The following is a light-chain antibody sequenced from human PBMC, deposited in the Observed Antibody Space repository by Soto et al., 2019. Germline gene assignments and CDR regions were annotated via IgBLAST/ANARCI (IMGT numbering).Light chain of an antibody. CDR3: QHYYSYSRT. CDR2: AAS. J-gene: IGKJ1*01. Sequence: DIQMTQSPSSLSASVGDRVTITCRASQSISSYLNWYQQKPGKAPKLLIYAASSLQSGVPSRFTDSGSGTEFTLTISSLQPDDFATYHCQHYYSYSRTFGQGTKVDIK. CDR1: QSISSY. V-gene: IGKV1-39*01.